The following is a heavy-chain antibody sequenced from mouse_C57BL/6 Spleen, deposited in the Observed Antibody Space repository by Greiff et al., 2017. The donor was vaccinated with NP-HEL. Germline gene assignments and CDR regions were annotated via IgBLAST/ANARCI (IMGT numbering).Heavy chain of an antibody. V-gene: IGHV5-4*01. CDR1: GFTFSSYA. CDR2: ISDGGSYT. J-gene: IGHJ2*01. CDR3: ARDPSTVVAFDD. D-gene: IGHD1-1*01. Sequence: EVHLVESGGGLVKPGGSLKLSCAASGFTFSSYAMSWVRQTPEKRLEWVATISDGGSYTYYPDNVKGRFTISRDNAKNNLYLQMSHLKSEDTAMYYCARDPSTVVAFDDWGQGTTLTVSS.